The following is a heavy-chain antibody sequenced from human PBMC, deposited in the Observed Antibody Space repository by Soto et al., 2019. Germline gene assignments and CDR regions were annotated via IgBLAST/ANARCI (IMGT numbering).Heavy chain of an antibody. Sequence: PSETLSLTCTVSGGSISNFYWSWLRQPPGKGLEWIGNIYYSGSTNYNPSLKSRVTISVDTSKNQFSLKLSSVTAADTAVYYCAREREYRDAFDIWGQGTMVTVSS. CDR1: GGSISNFY. CDR3: AREREYRDAFDI. V-gene: IGHV4-59*01. CDR2: IYYSGST. D-gene: IGHD5-12*01. J-gene: IGHJ3*02.